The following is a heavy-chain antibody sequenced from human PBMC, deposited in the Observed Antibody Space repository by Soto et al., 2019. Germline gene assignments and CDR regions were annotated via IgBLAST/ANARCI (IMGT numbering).Heavy chain of an antibody. Sequence: SQTLSLTCPISRDSLSSNSAAWHCIRQSPSRGLEWLGRTYYRSKWYNDYAVSVKSRITSNPDTSKNQFSLQLNSVTPEDTAVYYCARDYYDSSGYYYRAFDIWGQGTMVTVSS. V-gene: IGHV6-1*01. CDR2: TYYRSKWYN. CDR3: ARDYYDSSGYYYRAFDI. CDR1: RDSLSSNSAA. J-gene: IGHJ3*02. D-gene: IGHD3-22*01.